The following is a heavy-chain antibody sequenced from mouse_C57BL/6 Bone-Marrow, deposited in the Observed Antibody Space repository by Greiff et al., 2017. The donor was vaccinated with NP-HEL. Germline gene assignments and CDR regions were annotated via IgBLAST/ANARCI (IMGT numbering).Heavy chain of an antibody. Sequence: EVKLVESGGGLVKPGGSLKLSCAASGFTFSDYGMHWVRQAPEKGLEWVAYISSGSSTIYYADTVKGRFTISRDNAKNTLFLPMTSLRSEDTAMYYGARGGLRRDWYVDVWGTGTTVTVSS. CDR1: GFTFSDYG. CDR2: ISSGSSTI. V-gene: IGHV5-17*01. D-gene: IGHD2-4*01. J-gene: IGHJ1*03. CDR3: ARGGLRRDWYVDV.